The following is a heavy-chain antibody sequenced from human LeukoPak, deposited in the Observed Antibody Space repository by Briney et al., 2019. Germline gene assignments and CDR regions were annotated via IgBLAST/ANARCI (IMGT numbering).Heavy chain of an antibody. J-gene: IGHJ5*02. D-gene: IGHD2-21*02. CDR3: ARVRIVVVTAIPNWFDP. CDR1: GYTFTSYG. V-gene: IGHV1-18*01. CDR2: ISAYNGNT. Sequence: ASVKVSCKASGYTFTSYGISWVRQAPGQGLEWMGWISAYNGNTNCAQKLQGRVTMTTDTSTSTAYMELRSLRSDDTAVYYCARVRIVVVTAIPNWFDPWGQGTLVTVSS.